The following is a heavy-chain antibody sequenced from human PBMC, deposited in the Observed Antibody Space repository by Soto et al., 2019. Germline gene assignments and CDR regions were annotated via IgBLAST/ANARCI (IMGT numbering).Heavy chain of an antibody. J-gene: IGHJ6*03. D-gene: IGHD2-2*01. CDR1: GGSISSYY. CDR2: IYYRGST. Sequence: SETLSLTCTVSGGSISSYYWSWIRQPPGKGLEWIGYIYYRGSTNYNPSLKSRVTISVDTSKNQFSLKLSSVTAADTAVYYCARHGPDCSSTSCYVYYYYYMDVWGKGTTVTVSS. CDR3: ARHGPDCSSTSCYVYYYYYMDV. V-gene: IGHV4-59*08.